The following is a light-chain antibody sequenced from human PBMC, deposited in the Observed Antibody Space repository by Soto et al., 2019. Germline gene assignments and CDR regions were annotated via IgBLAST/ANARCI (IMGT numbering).Light chain of an antibody. J-gene: IGLJ3*02. CDR1: SSNTGADYD. V-gene: IGLV1-40*01. CDR2: GNT. CDR3: QSYDRSLNGWV. Sequence: QPVLTQPPSVSGAPGQRVTISCTGSSSNTGADYDVHWYQQLPGTAPKLLIYGNTNRPSGVPDRISGSKSGTSASLAITGLQAEDEADYYCQSYDRSLNGWVFGGGTKVTVL.